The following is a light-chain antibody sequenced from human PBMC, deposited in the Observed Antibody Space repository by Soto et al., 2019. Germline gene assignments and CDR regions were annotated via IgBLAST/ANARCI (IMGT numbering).Light chain of an antibody. J-gene: IGKJ1*01. Sequence: AIRMTQSPSSLSASTGDRVTITYRASQGISSYLAWYQQKPWKAPKLLIYAASTLQSGVPSRFSGSGSGTDFTLTISCLQSEDFATYYCQQYYSYPWTFGQGTKVDIK. CDR2: AAS. CDR3: QQYYSYPWT. V-gene: IGKV1-8*01. CDR1: QGISSY.